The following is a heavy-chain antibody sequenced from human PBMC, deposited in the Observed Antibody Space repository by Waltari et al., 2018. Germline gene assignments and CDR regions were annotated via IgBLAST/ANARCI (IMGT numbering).Heavy chain of an antibody. CDR3: ARAVSGNDAFDI. Sequence: EVQLVESGGGLVKPGGSLRLSCAASGCTFSSYSMNWVRQAPGKGLEWVSSISSSSSYIYYADSVKGRFTISRDNAKNSLYLQMNSLRAEDTAVYYCARAVSGNDAFDIWGQGTMVTVSS. V-gene: IGHV3-21*01. CDR2: ISSSSSYI. J-gene: IGHJ3*02. CDR1: GCTFSSYS. D-gene: IGHD1-1*01.